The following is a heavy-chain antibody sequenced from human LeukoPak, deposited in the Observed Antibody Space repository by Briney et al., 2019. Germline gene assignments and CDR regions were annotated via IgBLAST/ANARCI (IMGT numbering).Heavy chain of an antibody. J-gene: IGHJ4*02. CDR3: ARDNAYMFDY. CDR2: IKQDGSEK. D-gene: IGHD5-24*01. CDR1: QFTFSSYW. Sequence: PGGSLRLSCAASQFTFSSYWMNWVRQAPGKGLEWVANIKQDGSEKYYVDSVKGRFTISRDNAKNSLYLQMNSLRAEDTAVYYCARDNAYMFDYWGQGTQVTVSS. V-gene: IGHV3-7*01.